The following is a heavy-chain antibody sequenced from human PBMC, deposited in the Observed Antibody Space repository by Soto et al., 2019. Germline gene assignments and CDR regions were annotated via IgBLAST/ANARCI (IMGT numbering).Heavy chain of an antibody. V-gene: IGHV3-9*01. Sequence: EVQLVESGGGLVQPGRSLRLSCAASGFTFDDYAMHWVRQAPGKGLEWVSGISWNSGSIGYADSVKGRFTISRDNAKNSLYLQMNSLRAEDAALCYRAKGGQLLAEGGGYWGQGTLVTVSS. D-gene: IGHD2-2*01. J-gene: IGHJ4*02. CDR1: GFTFDDYA. CDR2: ISWNSGSI. CDR3: AKGGQLLAEGGGY.